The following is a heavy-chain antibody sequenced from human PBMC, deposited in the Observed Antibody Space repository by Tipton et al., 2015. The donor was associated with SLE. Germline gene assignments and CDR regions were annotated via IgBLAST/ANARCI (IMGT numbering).Heavy chain of an antibody. J-gene: IGHJ4*02. Sequence: LRLSCTVSGGSISSHYWRWIRQPPGKGLAWIGSIYHSGSTYYNPSRKNRVTISVDTSKNQFSLKLSSVTAADTAVYYCARELDSPSALWGQGTVVTVSS. CDR1: GGSISSHY. CDR3: ARELDSPSAL. CDR2: IYHSGST. V-gene: IGHV4-39*07. D-gene: IGHD3-22*01.